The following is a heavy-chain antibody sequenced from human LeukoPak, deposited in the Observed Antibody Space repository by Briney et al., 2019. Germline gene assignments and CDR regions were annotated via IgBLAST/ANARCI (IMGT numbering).Heavy chain of an antibody. CDR1: GGSISSYY. J-gene: IGHJ6*02. Sequence: SETLSLTCTVSGGSISSYYWSWIRQPPGKGLEWIGYIYYSGSTNYNPSLKSRVTISVDTSKNQFSLKLSSVTAADTAVYYCARHVGMTRGHYDILTGYYTYYYYYGMDVWGQGTTVTVSS. V-gene: IGHV4-59*08. CDR3: ARHVGMTRGHYDILTGYYTYYYYYGMDV. CDR2: IYYSGST. D-gene: IGHD3-9*01.